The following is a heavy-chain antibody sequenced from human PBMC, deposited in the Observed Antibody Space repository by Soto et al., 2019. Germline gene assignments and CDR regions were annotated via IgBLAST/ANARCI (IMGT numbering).Heavy chain of an antibody. Sequence: QVQLVESGGDVVQPGGSLRLSCAASGFTFSNYTLHWVRQAPGKGLEWVAVILWDKINKFYADSVKGRFTISRDNSKNTLYLQMNSLRPDDTAVYYCVSPPRDRSAFYYFWGQGTLVTVSS. CDR2: ILWDKINK. J-gene: IGHJ4*02. D-gene: IGHD3-22*01. CDR3: VSPPRDRSAFYYF. V-gene: IGHV3-30-3*01. CDR1: GFTFSNYT.